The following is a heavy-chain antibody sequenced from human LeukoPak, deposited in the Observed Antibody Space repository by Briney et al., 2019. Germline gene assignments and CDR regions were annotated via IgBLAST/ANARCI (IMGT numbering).Heavy chain of an antibody. D-gene: IGHD6-19*01. CDR3: AREVDPGCFDY. CDR1: GYTFTSYA. V-gene: IGHV1-3*01. CDR2: INAGNGNT. J-gene: IGHJ4*02. Sequence: ASVKVSCKASGYTFTSYAMHWVRQAPGQRLEWMGWINAGNGNTKYSQKFQGRVSITRDTSASTAYMELSSLRSEDTAVYYCAREVDPGCFDYWGQGTLVTVSS.